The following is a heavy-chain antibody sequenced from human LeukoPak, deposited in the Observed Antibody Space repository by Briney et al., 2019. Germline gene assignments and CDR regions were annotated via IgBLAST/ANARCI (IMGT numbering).Heavy chain of an antibody. CDR1: GFTFSFSW. D-gene: IGHD1-1*01. CDR2: INGNGSST. V-gene: IGHV3-74*01. CDR3: ARGGYLSNY. J-gene: IGHJ4*02. Sequence: GGSLRLSCAVSGFTFSFSWLHWVRQAPGKGLVWVSRINGNGSSTTYADSVKGRFTISRDNAKNTLYLQMNSLRAEDTAVYYCARGGYLSNYWGQGTLVTVSS.